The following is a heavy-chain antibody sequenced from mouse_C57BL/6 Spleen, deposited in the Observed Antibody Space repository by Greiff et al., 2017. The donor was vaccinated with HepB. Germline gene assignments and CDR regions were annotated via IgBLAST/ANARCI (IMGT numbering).Heavy chain of an antibody. CDR2: FYPGSGSI. Sequence: VKLVESGAELVKPGASVKLSCKASGYTFTEYTIHWVKQRSGQGLEWIGWFYPGSGSIKYNEKFKDKATLTADKSSSTDYMELSRLTSEDSAVYFCARHEDYYGSSSHWYFDVWGTGTTVTVSS. CDR3: ARHEDYYGSSSHWYFDV. CDR1: GYTFTEYT. J-gene: IGHJ1*03. V-gene: IGHV1-62-2*01. D-gene: IGHD1-1*01.